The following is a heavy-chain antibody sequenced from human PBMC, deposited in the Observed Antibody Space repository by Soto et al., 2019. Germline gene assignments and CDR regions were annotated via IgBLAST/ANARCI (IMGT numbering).Heavy chain of an antibody. CDR2: FYYSGST. D-gene: IGHD3-9*01. CDR3: ARVFGTYHDILTGLWGGHFDY. V-gene: IGHV4-39*01. Sequence: SETLSLTCTVFGGSISSSSYYWGWIRQPPGKGLEWIGSFYYSGSTYYNPSLKSRLTISVDTSKNQFSLKLSNLRSEDTAVFYCARVFGTYHDILTGLWGGHFDYWGQGTQVTVSS. J-gene: IGHJ4*02. CDR1: GGSISSSSYY.